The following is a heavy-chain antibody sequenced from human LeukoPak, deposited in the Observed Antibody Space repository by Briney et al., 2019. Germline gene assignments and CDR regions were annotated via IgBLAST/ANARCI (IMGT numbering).Heavy chain of an antibody. CDR2: ISSSSSYI. CDR1: GFTFSSYS. V-gene: IGHV3-21*01. Sequence: GGSLRLSCAASGFTFSSYSMNWVRRAPGKGLEWVSSISSSSSYIYYADSVKGRFTISRDNAKNSLYLQMNSLRAEDTAVYYCARVALEHAFDIWGQGTMVTVSS. J-gene: IGHJ3*02. CDR3: ARVALEHAFDI.